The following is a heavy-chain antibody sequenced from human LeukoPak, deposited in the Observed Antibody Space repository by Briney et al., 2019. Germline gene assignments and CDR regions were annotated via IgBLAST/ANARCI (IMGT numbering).Heavy chain of an antibody. J-gene: IGHJ6*02. V-gene: IGHV1-69*13. Sequence: SVKVSCKASGGTFSSYAISWVRQAPGQGLEWMGGIIPIFGTANYAQKFQGRVTITADESTSTAYMELSSLRSEDTAVYYCARVDCGGDCLMDWYYGMDIWGQGTTVTVSS. CDR1: GGTFSSYA. CDR2: IIPIFGTA. D-gene: IGHD2-21*02. CDR3: ARVDCGGDCLMDWYYGMDI.